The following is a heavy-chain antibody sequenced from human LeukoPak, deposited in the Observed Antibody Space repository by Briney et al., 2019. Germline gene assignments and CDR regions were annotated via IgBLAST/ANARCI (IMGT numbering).Heavy chain of an antibody. J-gene: IGHJ6*03. Sequence: PSETLSLTCTVSGGSISSYYWSWIRQPPGKGLEWIGEINHSGSTNYNPSLKGRVTISVDTSKNQFSLKLSSVTAADTAVYYCARGTTSYYYGSGSYYTPTNYYYYYMDVWGKGTTVTVSS. CDR3: ARGTTSYYYGSGSYYTPTNYYYYYMDV. V-gene: IGHV4-34*01. CDR2: INHSGST. D-gene: IGHD3-10*01. CDR1: GGSISSYY.